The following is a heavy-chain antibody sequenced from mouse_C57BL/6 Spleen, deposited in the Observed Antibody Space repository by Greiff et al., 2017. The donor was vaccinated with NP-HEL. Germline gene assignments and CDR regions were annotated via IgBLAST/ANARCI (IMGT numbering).Heavy chain of an antibody. D-gene: IGHD3-3*01. CDR1: GYTFTDYY. Sequence: VQLQQSGAELVRPGASVKLSCKASGYTFTDYYINWVKQRPGQGLEWIARIYPGSGNTYYNEKFKGKATLTAEKSSSTAYMQLSSLTSEDSAVYFCARSEGPYYFDYWGQGTTLTVSS. V-gene: IGHV1-76*01. CDR3: ARSEGPYYFDY. CDR2: IYPGSGNT. J-gene: IGHJ2*01.